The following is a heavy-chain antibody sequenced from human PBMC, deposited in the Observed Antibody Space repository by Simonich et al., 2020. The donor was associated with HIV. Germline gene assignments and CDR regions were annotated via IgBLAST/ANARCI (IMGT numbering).Heavy chain of an antibody. D-gene: IGHD2-2*01. CDR2: IRSSSSYI. J-gene: IGHJ4*02. Sequence: EVQLVESGGGLVKPGGSLRLSCAASGFTFSSYSMNWVRKAPGKGLEWVSSIRSSSSYIYYADSVKGRFTISRDNAKNSLYLQMNSLRAEDTAVYYCARDGRKGSSTSCSDYWGQGTLVTVSS. CDR3: ARDGRKGSSTSCSDY. CDR1: GFTFSSYS. V-gene: IGHV3-21*01.